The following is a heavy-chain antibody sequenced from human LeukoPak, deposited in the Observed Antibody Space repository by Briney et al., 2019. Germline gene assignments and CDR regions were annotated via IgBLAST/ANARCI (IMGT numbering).Heavy chain of an antibody. CDR2: INHSGST. V-gene: IGHV4-34*01. CDR1: GGSFSGYY. D-gene: IGHD3-22*01. Sequence: PSETLSLTCAVYGGSFSGYYWSWIRQPPGKGLEWIGEINHSGSTNYNPSLKSRVTISVDTSKNQFSLKLSSVTAEDTAVYYCAKQVTRGYYESHGDIWGQGTMVTVSS. J-gene: IGHJ3*02. CDR3: AKQVTRGYYESHGDI.